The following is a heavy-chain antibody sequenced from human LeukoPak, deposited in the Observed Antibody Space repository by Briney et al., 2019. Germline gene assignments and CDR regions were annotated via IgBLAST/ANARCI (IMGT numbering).Heavy chain of an antibody. Sequence: GGSLRLSCAASGFTFSSYWMTWVRQAPGKGLEWVANIKQDGSEKYYVDSVKGRLSISRDNAKNSVYLQMNGLRAEDTAVYYCARGMDVWGQGTTVTVSS. CDR3: ARGMDV. J-gene: IGHJ6*02. CDR2: IKQDGSEK. V-gene: IGHV3-7*01. CDR1: GFTFSSYW.